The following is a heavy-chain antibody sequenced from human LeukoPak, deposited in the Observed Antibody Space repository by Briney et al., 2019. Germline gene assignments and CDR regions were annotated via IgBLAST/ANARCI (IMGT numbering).Heavy chain of an antibody. Sequence: GGSLRLSCAASGFTFSRYWMAWVRQAPGKGLEWVANIKQDGSEAVYVDSVRGRFTISRDNAKISLYLQMNSLRVEDTAMYYCSNGIYDKSYWGQGTLVTVSS. CDR1: GFTFSRYW. V-gene: IGHV3-7*01. CDR2: IKQDGSEA. CDR3: SNGIYDKSY. D-gene: IGHD2-8*01. J-gene: IGHJ4*02.